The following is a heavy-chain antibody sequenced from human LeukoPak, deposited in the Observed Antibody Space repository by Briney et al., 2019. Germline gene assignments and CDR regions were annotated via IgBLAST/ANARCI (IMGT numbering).Heavy chain of an antibody. J-gene: IGHJ5*02. D-gene: IGHD2/OR15-2a*01. CDR2: ISSSRRV. CDR3: AALHYFGHGAPRT. V-gene: IGHV4-4*07. Sequence: PSETLSLTCSDSGASLNSYHWSWIRQSAGKGLEWIGRISSSRRVDYNPSLENRISMSVDTSRNELLLQLHSVTAAGSGVYYCAALHYFGHGAPRTWGQGAPVSVSS. CDR1: GASLNSYH.